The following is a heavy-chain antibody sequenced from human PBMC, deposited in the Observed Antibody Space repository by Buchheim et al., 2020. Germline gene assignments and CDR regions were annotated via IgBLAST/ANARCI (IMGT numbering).Heavy chain of an antibody. Sequence: EVQLVESGGGLVQPGGSLRLSCAASGYTFSSYSMNWVRQAPGKGLEWVSYISSSSRIIYYADSVKGRFTISRDTAKNSPHLQMNNLRAEDTAVYYCAREMTTVLEEVPYNWFDPWGQGTL. CDR1: GYTFSSYS. CDR2: ISSSSRII. D-gene: IGHD4-11*01. V-gene: IGHV3-48*04. J-gene: IGHJ5*02. CDR3: AREMTTVLEEVPYNWFDP.